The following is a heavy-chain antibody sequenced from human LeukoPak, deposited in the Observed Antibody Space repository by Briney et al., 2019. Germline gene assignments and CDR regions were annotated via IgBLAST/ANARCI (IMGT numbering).Heavy chain of an antibody. Sequence: GESLRLSCAASGFTFDNFAMSWVRQAPGKGLEWVSAISGSGGNTYYADSVKGRFTISGDNSKSTLYLQVNSLRAEDTAIYYCVRDLFYSRGWYYFDSWGQGTLVSVSS. V-gene: IGHV3-23*01. D-gene: IGHD6-19*01. CDR1: GFTFDNFA. CDR2: ISGSGGNT. J-gene: IGHJ4*02. CDR3: VRDLFYSRGWYYFDS.